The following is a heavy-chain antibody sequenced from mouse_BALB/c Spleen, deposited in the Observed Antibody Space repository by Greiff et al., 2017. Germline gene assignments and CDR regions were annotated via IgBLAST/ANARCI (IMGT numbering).Heavy chain of an antibody. CDR3: ARSPYYGLYAMDD. V-gene: IGHV14-3*02. D-gene: IGHD1-1*01. CDR1: GFNIKDTY. CDR2: IDPANGNT. Sequence: EVQLQQSGAELVKPGASVKLSCTASGFNIKDTYMHWVKQRPEQGLEWIGRIDPANGNTKYDPKFQGKATITADTSSNTAYLQLSSLTSEDTAVYYCARSPYYGLYAMDDWGQGTSVTVSS. J-gene: IGHJ4*01.